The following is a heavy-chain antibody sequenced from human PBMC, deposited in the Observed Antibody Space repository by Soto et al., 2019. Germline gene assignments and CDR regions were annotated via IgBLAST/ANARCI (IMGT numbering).Heavy chain of an antibody. Sequence: SETLSLTCTVSGASITSVDYYWSWIRQSPVTGLEWIGYIYYRGTSYYHPSLKSRVSMSVDTSKNQFSLKLQAVTAADTAVYYCGGALGILAGYYRPWGQGTLVTVSS. CDR1: GASITSVDYY. CDR2: IYYRGTS. CDR3: GGALGILAGYYRP. D-gene: IGHD3-9*01. V-gene: IGHV4-30-4*01. J-gene: IGHJ5*01.